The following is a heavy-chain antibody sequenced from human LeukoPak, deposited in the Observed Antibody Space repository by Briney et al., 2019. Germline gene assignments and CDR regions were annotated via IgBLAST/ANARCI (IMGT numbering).Heavy chain of an antibody. Sequence: GGSLRLSCEGSGFSLSAYNMNWVRQAPGKGLESVSYISSSSATIFYADSVKGRFTISRDNAKNSLYLQMNSLRAEDTAVYYCARDGYYDILTGYYPEVWWFDPWGQGTLVTVSS. CDR2: ISSSSATI. J-gene: IGHJ5*02. D-gene: IGHD3-9*01. V-gene: IGHV3-48*01. CDR1: GFSLSAYN. CDR3: ARDGYYDILTGYYPEVWWFDP.